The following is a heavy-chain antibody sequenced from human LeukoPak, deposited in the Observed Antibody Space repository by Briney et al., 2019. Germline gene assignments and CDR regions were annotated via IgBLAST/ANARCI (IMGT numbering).Heavy chain of an antibody. CDR3: AKGATIFGVVIMEAEYFQH. J-gene: IGHJ1*01. CDR2: ISGSGGST. Sequence: QPGGSLRLSCAASGFTFSSYAMSWVRQAPGKGLEWVSAISGSGGSTYYANSVKGRFTISRDNSKNTLYLQMNSLRAEDTAVYYCAKGATIFGVVIMEAEYFQHCGQGTLVTVSS. D-gene: IGHD3-3*01. V-gene: IGHV3-23*01. CDR1: GFTFSSYA.